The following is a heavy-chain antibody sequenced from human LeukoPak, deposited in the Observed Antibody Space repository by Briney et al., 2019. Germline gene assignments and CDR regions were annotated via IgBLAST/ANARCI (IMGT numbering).Heavy chain of an antibody. V-gene: IGHV4-59*08. CDR3: SRQRGGSPFDY. CDR1: GGSISSSY. Sequence: SETLSLTCTVSGGSISSSYWTWIRQPPGGGLEWTGYIYYSGSTNYNHSLKSRVTISVDTSKNQFSLKLTSVTAADTAVYYCSRQRGGSPFDYWGQGALVTVSS. D-gene: IGHD1-26*01. J-gene: IGHJ4*02. CDR2: IYYSGST.